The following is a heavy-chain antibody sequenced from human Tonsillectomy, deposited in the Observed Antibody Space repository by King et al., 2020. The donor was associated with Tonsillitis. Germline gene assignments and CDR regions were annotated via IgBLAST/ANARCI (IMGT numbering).Heavy chain of an antibody. V-gene: IGHV4-39*07. CDR2: IYYSGGT. Sequence: QLQESGPGLVKPSETLSLTCTVSGGSISSSSYYWGWIRQPQGKGLEWIGSIYYSGGTYYNPSIKSRVTISVDTSKNQSSLTLSSVTAADTAVYYCARVEKGIAVADFDYWGQGTLATVSS. CDR3: ARVEKGIAVADFDY. D-gene: IGHD6-19*01. J-gene: IGHJ4*02. CDR1: GGSISSSSYY.